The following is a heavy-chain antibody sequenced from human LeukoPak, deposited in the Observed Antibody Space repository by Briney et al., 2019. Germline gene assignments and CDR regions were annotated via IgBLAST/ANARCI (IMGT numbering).Heavy chain of an antibody. J-gene: IGHJ4*02. CDR2: IRCDGSNK. D-gene: IGHD3-22*01. CDR1: GFTFSSYG. V-gene: IGHV3-30*02. Sequence: GGSLRLSCAASGFTFSSYGMHWVRQAPGKGLEWVAFIRCDGSNKYYADSVKGRFTISRDNSKNTLYLQMDSLRPEDTAVYYCAKSLYYYDSSGFTGSDYWGQGTLVTVSS. CDR3: AKSLYYYDSSGFTGSDY.